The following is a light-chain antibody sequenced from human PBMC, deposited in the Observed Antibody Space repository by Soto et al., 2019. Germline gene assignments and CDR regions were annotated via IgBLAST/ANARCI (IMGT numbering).Light chain of an antibody. CDR2: DVS. J-gene: IGLJ1*01. CDR3: SSYTSSSTLYV. CDR1: SSDVGGYNY. Sequence: QSVLTQPASVSGSPGQSITISCTGTSSDVGGYNYVSWYQQHPGKAPKHMIYDVSNRPSGVSNRFSGSKSGNTASLTISGLQAEDEADYYCSSYTSSSTLYVFGTGTKSPS. V-gene: IGLV2-14*01.